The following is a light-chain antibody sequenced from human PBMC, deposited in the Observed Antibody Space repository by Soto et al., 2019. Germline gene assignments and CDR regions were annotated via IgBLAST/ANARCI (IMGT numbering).Light chain of an antibody. CDR3: QQYGSPGR. J-gene: IGKJ1*01. CDR2: GAS. V-gene: IGKV3-20*01. CDR1: QSVSNNY. Sequence: EIVLTQSPGTLSLSPGERATLSCRASQSVSNNYLAWYQQKPGQAPRLLIYGASNRTTGIPDRLSGSGSGTDFTITISRLEPEDFAVYYCQQYGSPGRFGQGTKVDIK.